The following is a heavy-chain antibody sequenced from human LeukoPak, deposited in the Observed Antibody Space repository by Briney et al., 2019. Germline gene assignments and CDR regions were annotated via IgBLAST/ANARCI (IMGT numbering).Heavy chain of an antibody. V-gene: IGHV3-7*01. Sequence: GGSLRLSCAPSGFTFSSYWMTWVRRAPGKGLEWVANIKQDGSEEYYVDSLKGRFTISRDNAKNSLYLQMNSLRAEDTAVYYCARHIDWKFDYWGQGTLVTVSS. CDR1: GFTFSSYW. CDR2: IKQDGSEE. D-gene: IGHD1-1*01. CDR3: ARHIDWKFDY. J-gene: IGHJ4*02.